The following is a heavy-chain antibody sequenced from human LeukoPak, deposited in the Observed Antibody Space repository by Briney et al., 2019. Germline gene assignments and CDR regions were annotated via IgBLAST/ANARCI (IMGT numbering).Heavy chain of an antibody. V-gene: IGHV1-46*01. D-gene: IGHD6-13*01. Sequence: ASVKVSCKASGITFTSYYIHWVRQAPGRGLEWMGKINPSGTITTYAPKYQGRVTVTKDTSTNTVYMELSSLRSDDTAVYYCSLIAPPHNWGQGTLVTVSS. CDR2: INPSGTIT. CDR3: SLIAPPHN. CDR1: GITFTSYY. J-gene: IGHJ4*02.